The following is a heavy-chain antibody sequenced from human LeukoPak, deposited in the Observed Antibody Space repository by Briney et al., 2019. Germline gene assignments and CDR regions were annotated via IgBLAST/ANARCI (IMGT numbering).Heavy chain of an antibody. CDR3: ARDGRGPTRESLDY. J-gene: IGHJ4*02. CDR2: IYHSGST. CDR1: GGSISSSNW. V-gene: IGHV4-4*01. D-gene: IGHD3-10*01. Sequence: PSGTLSLTCAVSGGSISSSNWWSWVRQPPGKGLEWIGEIYHSGSTNYNPSLKSRVTISVDKSKNQFSLKLSSVTAADTAVYCCARDGRGPTRESLDYWGQGTLVTVSS.